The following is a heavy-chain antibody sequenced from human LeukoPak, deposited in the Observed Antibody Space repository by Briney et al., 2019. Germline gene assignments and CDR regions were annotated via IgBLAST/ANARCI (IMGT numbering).Heavy chain of an antibody. Sequence: GGSLRLSCAASGFTFSSYSMNWVRQAPGKGLEWVSSISSSSSYIYYADSVKGRFTISRDNAKNSLYLQMNSLRAEDTAVYYCAREVVYSNYAFDYWGRGTLVTVSS. CDR3: AREVVYSNYAFDY. J-gene: IGHJ4*02. V-gene: IGHV3-21*01. CDR2: ISSSSSYI. D-gene: IGHD4-11*01. CDR1: GFTFSSYS.